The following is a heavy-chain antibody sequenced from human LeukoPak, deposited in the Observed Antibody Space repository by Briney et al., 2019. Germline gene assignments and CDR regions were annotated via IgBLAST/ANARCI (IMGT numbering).Heavy chain of an antibody. CDR2: IWYDGSNK. V-gene: IGHV3-33*08. J-gene: IGHJ4*02. CDR3: ARDPSRDYGDYAP. CDR1: GFTFNTYA. Sequence: PGGSLRLSCAVSGFTFNTYAMSWVRQAPGKGLEWVAVIWYDGSNKYYADSVKGRFTISRDNSKNTLYLQMNSLRAEDTAVYYCARDPSRDYGDYAPWGQGTLVTVSS. D-gene: IGHD4-17*01.